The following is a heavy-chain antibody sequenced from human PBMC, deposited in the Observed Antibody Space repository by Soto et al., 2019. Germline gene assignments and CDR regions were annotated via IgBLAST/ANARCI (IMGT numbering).Heavy chain of an antibody. CDR3: ARPRSGYYYDSSGYYLGY. Sequence: ASVKVSCKASGYTFTSHGISWVRQAPGQGLEWMGWISAYNGNTNYAQKLQGRVTMTTDTSTSTAYMELRSLRSDDTAVYYCARPRSGYYYDSSGYYLGYWGQGTLVTVSS. J-gene: IGHJ4*02. V-gene: IGHV1-18*01. D-gene: IGHD3-22*01. CDR1: GYTFTSHG. CDR2: ISAYNGNT.